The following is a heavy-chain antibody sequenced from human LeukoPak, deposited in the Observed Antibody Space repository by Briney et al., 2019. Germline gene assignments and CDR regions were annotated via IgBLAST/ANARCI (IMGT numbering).Heavy chain of an antibody. CDR3: ARGGYSGSYYDRFDP. CDR1: GYTFTGYY. Sequence: GASVKVSCKASGYTFTGYYMHWVRQAPGQGLEWMGWINPNSGGTNYAQKFQGWVTMTRDTSISTAYMELSRLRSDDTAVYYCARGGYSGSYYDRFDPWGQGTLVTVSS. J-gene: IGHJ5*02. CDR2: INPNSGGT. V-gene: IGHV1-2*04. D-gene: IGHD1-26*01.